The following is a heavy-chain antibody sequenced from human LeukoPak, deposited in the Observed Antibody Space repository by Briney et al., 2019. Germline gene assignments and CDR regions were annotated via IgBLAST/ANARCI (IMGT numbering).Heavy chain of an antibody. CDR3: ARMTYYDFWTGYYYFDF. D-gene: IGHD3-3*01. Sequence: GGSLRLSCAASRFTFSDYYMSWIRQAPGKGLEWVSYISNRGNTVYYADSVKGRFTISRDNAKNSLYLQMNSLRAEDTAVYYCARMTYYDFWTGYYYFDFWGQGTLVTVSS. V-gene: IGHV3-11*04. J-gene: IGHJ4*02. CDR2: ISNRGNTV. CDR1: RFTFSDYY.